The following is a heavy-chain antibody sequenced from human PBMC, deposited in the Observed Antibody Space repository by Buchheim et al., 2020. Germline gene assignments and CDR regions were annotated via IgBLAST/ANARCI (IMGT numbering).Heavy chain of an antibody. Sequence: EVQLVESGGGLVQPGGSLRLSCAASEFTFSSYWMHWVRQAPGKGLVWLSRIRSDGSSASYADSVKGRFTTSRDNAKNTLYLQMDSLRAEDTAVYYCAKEDLSYTGSYCDYWGQGAL. CDR2: IRSDGSSA. CDR3: AKEDLSYTGSYCDY. CDR1: EFTFSSYW. J-gene: IGHJ4*02. V-gene: IGHV3-74*01. D-gene: IGHD1-26*01.